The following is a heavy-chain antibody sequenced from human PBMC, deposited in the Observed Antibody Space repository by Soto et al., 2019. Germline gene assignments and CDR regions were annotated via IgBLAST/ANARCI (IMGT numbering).Heavy chain of an antibody. D-gene: IGHD2-15*01. CDR1: GFTFSSYW. J-gene: IGHJ3*02. CDR2: IKQDGSEK. Sequence: GGSLRLSCAASGFTFSSYWMSWVRQAPGKGLEWVANIKQDGSEKYYVDSVKGRFTISRDNAKNSLYLQMNSLRAEDTAVYYCAVTLGYCSGGSCYTQDAFDIWGQGTMVTVS. CDR3: AVTLGYCSGGSCYTQDAFDI. V-gene: IGHV3-7*01.